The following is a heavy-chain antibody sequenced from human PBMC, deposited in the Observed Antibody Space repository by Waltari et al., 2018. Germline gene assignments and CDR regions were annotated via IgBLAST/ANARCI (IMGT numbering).Heavy chain of an antibody. D-gene: IGHD4-17*01. CDR2: ISWNSGSI. J-gene: IGHJ3*02. V-gene: IGHV3-9*01. CDR1: GFNLDVYA. CDR3: AKDLDYGDYLSAFDI. Sequence: EVQMVASGGGLVQPGRSLRLSCAASGFNLDVYAMHWVRQAPGKGLEWVSGISWNSGSIGYADSVKGRFTISRDNAKNSLYLQMNSLRAEDTALYYCAKDLDYGDYLSAFDIWGQGTMVTVSS.